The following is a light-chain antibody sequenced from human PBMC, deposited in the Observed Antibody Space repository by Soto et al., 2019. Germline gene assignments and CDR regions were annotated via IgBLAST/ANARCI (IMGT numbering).Light chain of an antibody. CDR2: GAS. Sequence: EIVMTQSPATLSVSPGERATLSCRASQSINNNLAWYQQKPGQAPRLLIYGASTRATGVPAGFSGSGSGTEFTLTISSLQSEDFAVYYCQQHNDWPLTFGGGTKVEIK. CDR3: QQHNDWPLT. V-gene: IGKV3-15*01. CDR1: QSINNN. J-gene: IGKJ4*01.